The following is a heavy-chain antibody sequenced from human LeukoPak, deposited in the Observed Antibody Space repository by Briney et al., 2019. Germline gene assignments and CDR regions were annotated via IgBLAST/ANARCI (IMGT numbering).Heavy chain of an antibody. D-gene: IGHD4-17*01. Sequence: GGSLRLSCAASGFTFSSYAMNWVRQAPGKGLEWVSGISGSGGNTYYTDSVKGRFTISRDNSKNTLYLQMNSLRAEDTAVYYCAKDYYADYLNWSDPWGQGTLVTVSS. CDR2: ISGSGGNT. CDR3: AKDYYADYLNWSDP. J-gene: IGHJ5*02. V-gene: IGHV3-23*01. CDR1: GFTFSSYA.